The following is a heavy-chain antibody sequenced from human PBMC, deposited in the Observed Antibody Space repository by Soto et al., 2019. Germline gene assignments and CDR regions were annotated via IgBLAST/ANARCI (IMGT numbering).Heavy chain of an antibody. CDR1: GYTFTSYG. J-gene: IGHJ6*02. CDR2: ISAYNGNT. CDR3: ARERIRYYGSGQTYYYYYYGMDV. V-gene: IGHV1-18*01. Sequence: ASVQVSCKASGYTFTSYGISWVRQAPGQGLEWMGWISAYNGNTNYAQKLQGRVTMTTDTSTSTAYMELRSLRSDDTAVYYCARERIRYYGSGQTYYYYYYGMDVWGQGTTVTVSS. D-gene: IGHD3-10*01.